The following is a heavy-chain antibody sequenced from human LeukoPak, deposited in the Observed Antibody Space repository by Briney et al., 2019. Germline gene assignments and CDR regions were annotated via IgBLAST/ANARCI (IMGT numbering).Heavy chain of an antibody. CDR2: INPSGGST. CDR1: GYTFTSYY. J-gene: IGHJ3*02. D-gene: IGHD3-22*01. Sequence: ASVKVSCKASGYTFTSYYMHWVRQAPGQGLEWMGIINPSGGSTSYAQKFQGRVTMTRDMSTSTVYVELSSLRSEDTAVYYRARVRYYDSSGYYYDRQDDAFDIWGQGTMVTVSS. V-gene: IGHV1-46*01. CDR3: ARVRYYDSSGYYYDRQDDAFDI.